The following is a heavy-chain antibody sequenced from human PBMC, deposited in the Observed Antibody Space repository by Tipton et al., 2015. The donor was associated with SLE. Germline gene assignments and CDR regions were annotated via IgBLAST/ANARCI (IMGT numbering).Heavy chain of an antibody. CDR2: IYHTGST. V-gene: IGHV4-59*01. J-gene: IGHJ4*02. D-gene: IGHD6-19*01. Sequence: TLSLTCTVSGDPITNFYWGWIRQPPGKGPECIGYIYHTGSTNLNPSLKSRVTMSVDTSKNQFSLKLTSVTAEDTAVYFCGRHRQWLVESWGQGTLVTVSS. CDR1: GDPITNFY. CDR3: GRHRQWLVES.